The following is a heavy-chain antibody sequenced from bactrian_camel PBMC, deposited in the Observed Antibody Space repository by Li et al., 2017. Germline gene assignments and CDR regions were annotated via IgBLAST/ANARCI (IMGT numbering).Heavy chain of an antibody. Sequence: VQLVESGGGSVQAGGSLRLSCLASGFTFSREAMTWVRQAPGKGFEWVSTINNGDESTYYSDSVKGRFTISKDNAKNMLYLQMNSLKPDDSAMYYCAVRLSSVCYNRAETFEYWGQGTQVTVS. CDR1: GFTFSREA. J-gene: IGHJ4*01. CDR3: AVRLSSVCYNRAETFEY. V-gene: IGHV3S31*01. D-gene: IGHD2*01. CDR2: INNGDEST.